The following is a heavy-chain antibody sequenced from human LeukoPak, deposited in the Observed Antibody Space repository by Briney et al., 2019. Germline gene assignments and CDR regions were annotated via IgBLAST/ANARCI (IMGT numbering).Heavy chain of an antibody. J-gene: IGHJ3*02. D-gene: IGHD3-10*01. Sequence: SETLSLTCTVSGVSISGNYWSWIRQPPGKGLEWIGNIFYSGSTYYGPSLKSRLTISLDTSRNQFSLKLNSVTAADTAVYYCAKSNGYGLIDIWGQGTMVTVSS. V-gene: IGHV4-59*12. CDR1: GVSISGNY. CDR2: IFYSGST. CDR3: AKSNGYGLIDI.